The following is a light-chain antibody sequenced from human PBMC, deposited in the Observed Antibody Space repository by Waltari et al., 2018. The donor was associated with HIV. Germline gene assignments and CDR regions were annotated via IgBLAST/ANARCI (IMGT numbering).Light chain of an antibody. J-gene: IGLJ2*01. CDR3: SSTADLESVT. CDR2: GVI. CDR1: TRDIGDF. Sequence: SALTQPASVSGSLGQSVTISCTGATRDIGDFVSWYQQLPGRPPQLLFSGVIRRASGMSHRFFAAKSGATASLTISRLQADDEGCYYCSSTADLESVTFGGGT. V-gene: IGLV2-14*03.